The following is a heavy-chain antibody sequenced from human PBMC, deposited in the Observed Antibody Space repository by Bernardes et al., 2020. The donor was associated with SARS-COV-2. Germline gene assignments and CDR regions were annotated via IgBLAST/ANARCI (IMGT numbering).Heavy chain of an antibody. J-gene: IGHJ3*02. CDR3: ARERPYASASHDGFDI. CDR1: GDTVSSNSAT. D-gene: IGHD2-2*01. CDR2: TYYRSKWYN. V-gene: IGHV6-1*01. Sequence: SQTLSLTCAISGDTVSSNSATWNWIRQSPSRGLEWLARTYYRSKWYNDYGTSVKSRIIINPDTSKNQISLQLSSVTAEDTAVYYCARERPYASASHDGFDIWGQGTMVTVSS.